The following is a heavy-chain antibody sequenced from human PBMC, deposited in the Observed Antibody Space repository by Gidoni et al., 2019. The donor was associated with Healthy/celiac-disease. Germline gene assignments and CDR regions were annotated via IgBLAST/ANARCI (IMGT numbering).Heavy chain of an antibody. D-gene: IGHD3-22*01. V-gene: IGHV3-30*18. Sequence: QVQLVESGGGVVQPGRSPNIPCAASGFTFSTTGMHWVRQAPGKGLEGVAVISYDGSNKYYADSVKGRVTISRDNSKNTLYLKMNSLRAEDTAVYYCAKGVYYYDRSGYSTPDYWGQGTLVTVSS. CDR2: ISYDGSNK. CDR3: AKGVYYYDRSGYSTPDY. CDR1: GFTFSTTG. J-gene: IGHJ4*02.